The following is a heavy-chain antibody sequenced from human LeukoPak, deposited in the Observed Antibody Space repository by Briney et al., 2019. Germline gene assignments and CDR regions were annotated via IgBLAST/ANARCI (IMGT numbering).Heavy chain of an antibody. CDR1: GYTFNSYA. J-gene: IGHJ4*02. Sequence: GASVKVSCKASGYTFNSYAMHWVRQAPGQRLEWMGWINTNTGNPTYAQGFTGRFVFSLDTSVSTAYLQISSLKAEDTAVYYCASHYGSGSYSPDFDYWGQGTLVTVSS. D-gene: IGHD3-10*01. CDR3: ASHYGSGSYSPDFDY. V-gene: IGHV7-4-1*02. CDR2: INTNTGNP.